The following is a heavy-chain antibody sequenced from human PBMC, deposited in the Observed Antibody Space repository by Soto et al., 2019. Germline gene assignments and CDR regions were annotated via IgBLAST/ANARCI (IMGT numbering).Heavy chain of an antibody. CDR3: SGDLPGYLYY. Sequence: QVQLVQSGAAVKKPGASVKVSCRASGSTFTSYVISWPLRSHAQGLEWMGWFTAYNGNTHYAQTLQGRVTMTEDTSRSRGYKELRRVSSDDLALYYWSGDLPGYLYYWRRGT. CDR2: FTAYNGNT. CDR1: GSTFTSYV. V-gene: IGHV1-18*03. D-gene: IGHD3-9*01. J-gene: IGHJ4*02.